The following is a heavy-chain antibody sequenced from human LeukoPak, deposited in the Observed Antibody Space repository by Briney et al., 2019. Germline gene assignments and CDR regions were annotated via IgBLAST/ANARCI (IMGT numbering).Heavy chain of an antibody. V-gene: IGHV4-38-2*02. CDR1: GYSISSGYY. Sequence: SETLSLTCTVSGYSISSGYYWGWIRQPPGKGLEWIGSIYHSGSTYYNPSLKSRVTISVDTSKNQFSLKLSSVTAADTAVYYCASTIEAVAGNAFDIWGQGTMVTVSS. D-gene: IGHD6-19*01. CDR3: ASTIEAVAGNAFDI. J-gene: IGHJ3*02. CDR2: IYHSGST.